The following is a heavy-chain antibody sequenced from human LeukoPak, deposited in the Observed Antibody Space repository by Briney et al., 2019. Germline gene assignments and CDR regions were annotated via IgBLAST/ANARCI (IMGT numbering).Heavy chain of an antibody. CDR2: MNPNSGNT. J-gene: IGHJ5*02. D-gene: IGHD3-9*01. CDR1: GYTFTSYD. CDR3: ARGQVLRYFGWLLSLGWFDP. Sequence: GASVKVSCKASGYTFTSYDINWVRQATGQGLEWMGWMNPNSGNTGYAQKFQGRVTMTRNTSISTAYMELSSLRSEDTAVYYCARGQVLRYFGWLLSLGWFDPWGQGTLVTVSS. V-gene: IGHV1-8*01.